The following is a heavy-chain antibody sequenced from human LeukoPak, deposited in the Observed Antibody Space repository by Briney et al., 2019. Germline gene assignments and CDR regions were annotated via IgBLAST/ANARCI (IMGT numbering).Heavy chain of an antibody. J-gene: IGHJ5*02. D-gene: IGHD3-10*01. V-gene: IGHV1-69*01. Sequence: SVKVSCKASGGTFSSYAISWVRQAPGQGLEWMGGIIPIFGTANYAQKFQGRVTITADESTSTAYMELSSLRSEDTAVYYCARAQYYYGSGSYYNWFDPWGQGTLVTVSS. CDR2: IIPIFGTA. CDR3: ARAQYYYGSGSYYNWFDP. CDR1: GGTFSSYA.